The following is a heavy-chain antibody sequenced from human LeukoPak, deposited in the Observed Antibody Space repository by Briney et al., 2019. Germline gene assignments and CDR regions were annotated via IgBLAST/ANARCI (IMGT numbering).Heavy chain of an antibody. CDR3: ARQSGVVITPYYYYYIDV. CDR2: IYYSGST. D-gene: IGHD3-3*01. J-gene: IGHJ6*03. Sequence: PSETLSLTCTVSCGSMISSSYYWGWIRQPPGKGLEWIGSIYYSGSTYYNPSLKSRVTISVDTSKNQFSLKLSSVIAADTAVYYCARQSGVVITPYYYYYIDVWGKGTTVTVSS. CDR1: CGSMISSSYY. V-gene: IGHV4-39*01.